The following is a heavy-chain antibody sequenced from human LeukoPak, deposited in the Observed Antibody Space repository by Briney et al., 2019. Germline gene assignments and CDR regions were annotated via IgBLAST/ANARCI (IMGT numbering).Heavy chain of an antibody. CDR2: IKQDGSEK. J-gene: IGHJ4*02. CDR3: ARDSSGPLD. Sequence: GGSLRLSCAASGFTFSSYWMSWVRQAPGKGLEWVANIKQDGSEKYYVDSVKGRLTISRDYAKNSLYLQMNSLRAEDTAVYDCARDSSGPLDWGQGTLVTVSS. V-gene: IGHV3-7*01. CDR1: GFTFSSYW.